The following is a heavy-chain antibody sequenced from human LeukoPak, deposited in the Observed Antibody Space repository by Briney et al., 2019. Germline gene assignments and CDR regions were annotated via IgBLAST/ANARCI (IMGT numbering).Heavy chain of an antibody. J-gene: IGHJ4*02. V-gene: IGHV3-15*07. Sequence: GGSLRLSCAASGFIFSDHYMDWVRQAPGKGLEWVGRIKSKTDGGTTDYAAPVKGRFTISRDDSKNTLYLQMNSLKTEDTAVYYCTTRSMNYYDSSGYSEDYWGQGTLVTVSS. CDR1: GFIFSDHY. D-gene: IGHD3-22*01. CDR2: IKSKTDGGTT. CDR3: TTRSMNYYDSSGYSEDY.